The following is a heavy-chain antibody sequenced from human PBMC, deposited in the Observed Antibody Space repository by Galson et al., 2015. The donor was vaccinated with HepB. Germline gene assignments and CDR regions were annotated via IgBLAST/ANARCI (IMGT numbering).Heavy chain of an antibody. Sequence: SVKVSCKVSGYTLTELSMHWVRQAPGKGLEWMGGFDPEDGETIYAQKFQGRVTMTEDTSTDTAYMELSSLRSEDTAVYYCATILIAAAVEGWFDPWGQGTLVTVSS. CDR2: FDPEDGET. CDR3: ATILIAAAVEGWFDP. CDR1: GYTLTELS. V-gene: IGHV1-24*01. D-gene: IGHD6-13*01. J-gene: IGHJ5*02.